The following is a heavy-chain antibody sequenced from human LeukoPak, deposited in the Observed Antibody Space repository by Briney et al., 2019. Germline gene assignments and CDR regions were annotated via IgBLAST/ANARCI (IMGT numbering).Heavy chain of an antibody. D-gene: IGHD5-18*01. CDR2: IIPIFGTA. J-gene: IGHJ4*02. Sequence: GASVKVSCKASGGTFSSYAISWVRQAPGQGLEWMGRIIPIFGTANYAQKFQGRVTITTDESTSTAYMELSSLRSVDTAVYYCAVDTAMGLYFDYWGQGTLVTVSS. CDR1: GGTFSSYA. CDR3: AVDTAMGLYFDY. V-gene: IGHV1-69*05.